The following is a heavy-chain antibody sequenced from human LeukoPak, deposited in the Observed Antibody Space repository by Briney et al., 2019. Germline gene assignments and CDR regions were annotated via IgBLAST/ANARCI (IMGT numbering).Heavy chain of an antibody. CDR3: AKGRSGYIPDY. Sequence: PGGSLTLSCAASGFTFSSYTMTWVRQAPGKGLEWVSVISDSGGTTYYADSVKGRFTISRDNSKNTLYLQMNSLRAEGTAVYYCAKGRSGYIPDYWGQGTLVTVSS. CDR2: ISDSGGTT. J-gene: IGHJ4*02. V-gene: IGHV3-23*01. D-gene: IGHD2-2*02. CDR1: GFTFSSYT.